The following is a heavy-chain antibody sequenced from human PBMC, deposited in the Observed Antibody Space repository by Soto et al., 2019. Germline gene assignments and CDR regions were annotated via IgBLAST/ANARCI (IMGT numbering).Heavy chain of an antibody. CDR3: VRRGSSGDHGKVH. Sequence: EVQLVESGGGLVQPGGSLRLSCAASGFTFSSYSTNWVRQAPGKGLEWVSYISSSSSTIYYADSVKGRFTISRDNAKNSLYLQMNSLRDEDTAVYYCVRRGSSGDHGKVHWGQGTLVTVSS. V-gene: IGHV3-48*02. J-gene: IGHJ4*02. D-gene: IGHD6-13*01. CDR1: GFTFSSYS. CDR2: ISSSSSTI.